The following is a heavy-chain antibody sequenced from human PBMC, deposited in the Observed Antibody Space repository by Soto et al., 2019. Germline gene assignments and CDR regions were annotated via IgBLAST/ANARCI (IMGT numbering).Heavy chain of an antibody. D-gene: IGHD3-10*01. CDR2: ISGSGGST. Sequence: PGGSLRLSCAASGFTFSSYAMSWVRQAPGKGLEWVSAISGSGGSTYYADSVKGRFTISRDNSKNTLYLQMNSLRAEDTAVYYCARDLKTRWFGELINYFDYWGQGTLVTVSS. J-gene: IGHJ4*02. CDR1: GFTFSSYA. V-gene: IGHV3-23*01. CDR3: ARDLKTRWFGELINYFDY.